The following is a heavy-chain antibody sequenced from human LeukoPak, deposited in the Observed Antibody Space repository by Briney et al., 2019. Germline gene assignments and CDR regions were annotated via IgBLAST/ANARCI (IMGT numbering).Heavy chain of an antibody. V-gene: IGHV4-34*01. CDR2: INHSGST. CDR1: GGSFSGYY. Sequence: SETLSLTCAVYGGSFSGYYWSWIRQPPGKGLEWIGEINHSGSTNYNLSLKSRVTISVDTSKNQFSLKLSSVTAADTAVYYCARIVIAVAGTRDVVDYWGQGTLVTVSS. CDR3: ARIVIAVAGTRDVVDY. D-gene: IGHD6-19*01. J-gene: IGHJ4*02.